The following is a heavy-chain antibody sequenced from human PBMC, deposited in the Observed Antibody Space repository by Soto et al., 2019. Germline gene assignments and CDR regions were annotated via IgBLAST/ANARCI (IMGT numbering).Heavy chain of an antibody. V-gene: IGHV3-33*01. CDR1: GFTFSSYG. CDR2: IWYDGSNK. CDR3: ARDSDYYGSGSYYPYYYYYGMDV. J-gene: IGHJ6*02. Sequence: GGSLRLSCAASGFTFSSYGMHWVRQAPGKGLEWVAVIWYDGSNKYYADSVKGRFTISRDNSKNTLYLQMNSLRAEDTAVYYCARDSDYYGSGSYYPYYYYYGMDVWGQGTTVTVSS. D-gene: IGHD3-10*01.